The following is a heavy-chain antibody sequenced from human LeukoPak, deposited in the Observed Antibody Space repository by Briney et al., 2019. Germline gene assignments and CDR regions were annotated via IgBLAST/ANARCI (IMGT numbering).Heavy chain of an antibody. J-gene: IGHJ6*02. CDR1: GGPISSYY. Sequence: SETLSLTCTVSGGPISSYYWSWIRQPPGKGLEWIGYIYYSGSTNYNPSLKSRVTISVDTSKNQFSLKLSSVTAADTAVYYCARRRGGDYYDSSSTARYGMDVWGQGTTATVSS. CDR3: ARRRGGDYYDSSSTARYGMDV. V-gene: IGHV4-59*08. D-gene: IGHD3-22*01. CDR2: IYYSGST.